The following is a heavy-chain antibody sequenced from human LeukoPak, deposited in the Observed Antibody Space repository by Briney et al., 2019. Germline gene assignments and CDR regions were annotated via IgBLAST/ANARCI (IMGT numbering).Heavy chain of an antibody. J-gene: IGHJ4*02. CDR1: GYIFTGYY. Sequence: ASVKVSCKASGYIFTGYYMHWVRQAPGQGLEWMGWINPNSGGTNYAQKFQGRVTMTRDTSISTAYMELSRLRSDDTAVYYCARDPRIAAAGTGVWGQGTLVTVSS. D-gene: IGHD6-13*01. V-gene: IGHV1-2*02. CDR3: ARDPRIAAAGTGV. CDR2: INPNSGGT.